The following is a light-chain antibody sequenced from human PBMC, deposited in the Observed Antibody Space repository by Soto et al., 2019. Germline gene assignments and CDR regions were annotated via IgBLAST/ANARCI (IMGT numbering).Light chain of an antibody. CDR3: QQYGSSSWT. CDR2: GAS. Sequence: EIVLTQSPGTLSLSPGERATLSCRASQSVSSSYLAWYQQKPGESPRLLIYGASSRATGIPDGFSGSGSGTDFTLTSSRLEPEDFAVYYCQQYGSSSWTFGQGTKVELK. V-gene: IGKV3-20*01. J-gene: IGKJ1*01. CDR1: QSVSSSY.